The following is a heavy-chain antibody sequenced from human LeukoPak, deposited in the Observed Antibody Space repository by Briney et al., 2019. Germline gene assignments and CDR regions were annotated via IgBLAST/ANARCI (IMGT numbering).Heavy chain of an antibody. J-gene: IGHJ6*03. CDR3: AKNWYSSGWYRLYYYYMDV. Sequence: GGSLRLSCAGSGFTFSSYAMSWVRQAPGKGLEWVSAISGSGGSTYYADSVKGRFTISRDNSKNTLYLQMNSLRAEDTAVYYCAKNWYSSGWYRLYYYYMDVWGKGTTVTVSS. CDR1: GFTFSSYA. CDR2: ISGSGGST. V-gene: IGHV3-23*01. D-gene: IGHD6-19*01.